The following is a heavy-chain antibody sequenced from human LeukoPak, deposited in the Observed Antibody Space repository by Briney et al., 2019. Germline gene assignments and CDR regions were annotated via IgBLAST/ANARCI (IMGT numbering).Heavy chain of an antibody. CDR2: IYYSGST. J-gene: IGHJ6*02. V-gene: IGHV4-39*01. D-gene: IGHD6-19*01. CDR1: GGSISSSSYY. Sequence: SETLSLTCTVSGGSISSSSYYWGWIRRPPGKGLEWIGSIYYSGSTYYNPSLKSRVTISVDTSKNQFSLKLSSVTAADTAVYYCARAYSGGWYAYYYYYYGMDVWGQGTTVTVSS. CDR3: ARAYSGGWYAYYYYYYGMDV.